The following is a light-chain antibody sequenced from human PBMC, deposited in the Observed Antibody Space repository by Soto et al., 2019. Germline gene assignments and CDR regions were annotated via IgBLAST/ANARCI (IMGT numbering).Light chain of an antibody. CDR3: QQSYSTPT. J-gene: IGKJ1*01. CDR1: QSISGY. CDR2: AAS. Sequence: IQMTQSPSSLNASVGDRVTITCRASQSISGYLNWYQQKPGKAPKLLIYAASSLQSGVPSRFSGSGSGTDFTLTISSLQPEDFATYYCQQSYSTPTFGQGTKVDIK. V-gene: IGKV1-39*01.